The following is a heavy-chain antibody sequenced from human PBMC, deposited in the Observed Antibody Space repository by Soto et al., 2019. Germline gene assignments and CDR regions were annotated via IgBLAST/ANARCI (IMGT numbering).Heavy chain of an antibody. CDR1: GFTFTRYS. J-gene: IGHJ4*02. CDR3: ARESEEFTSNFDY. CDR2: ISSTTNYI. Sequence: EVQLVESGGGRVKPGGSLRLSCAASGFTFTRYSMNWVSQAPGKGLEWVSSISSTTNYIYYVDSIKGRFTIASENAKNSLYLEMTSLRAEDTAVYYCARESEEFTSNFDYWCQGTLVTVSS. V-gene: IGHV3-21*06.